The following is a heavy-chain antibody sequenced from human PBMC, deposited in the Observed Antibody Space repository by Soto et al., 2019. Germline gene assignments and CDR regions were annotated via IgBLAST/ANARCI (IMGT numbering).Heavy chain of an antibody. CDR2: ISPLFSTT. CDR1: GDLFNNYA. D-gene: IGHD6-13*01. V-gene: IGHV1-69*01. J-gene: IGHJ4*02. CDR3: AASSSVAAAGYFKF. Sequence: QVQLVQSGAEVKEPGSSVKVSCKATGDLFNNYAFNWVRQAPGQGLEWMGRISPLFSTTNYAQKFQGRDTIGADESTTMVYREVSNLESEDTAMYYCAASSSVAAAGYFKFWGQGTLVTVSP.